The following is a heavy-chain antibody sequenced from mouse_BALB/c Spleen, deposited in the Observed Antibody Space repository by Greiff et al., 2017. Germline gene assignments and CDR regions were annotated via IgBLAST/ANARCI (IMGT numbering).Heavy chain of an antibody. Sequence: EVKLQESGPGLVKPSQSLSLTCTVTGYSITSDYAWNWIRQFPGNKLEWMGYISYSGSTSYNPSLKSRISITRDTSKNQFFLQLNSVTTEDTATYYCAREGSSYRAMDYWGQGTSVTVSS. CDR2: ISYSGST. D-gene: IGHD1-1*01. CDR1: GYSITSDYA. J-gene: IGHJ4*01. CDR3: AREGSSYRAMDY. V-gene: IGHV3-2*02.